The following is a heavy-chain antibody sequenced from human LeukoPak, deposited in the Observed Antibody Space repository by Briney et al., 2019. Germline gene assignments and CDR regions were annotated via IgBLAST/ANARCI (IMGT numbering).Heavy chain of an antibody. Sequence: GGSLRLSCVASRLIFSNYVMSWVRQAPGKGLEWVSTVGVSGDTTYYADSVKGRFTISRDNSKTTLYLQMNSLSVEDTAVYYCAQHMSRASHPFDYWGQGTLATVSS. CDR1: RLIFSNYV. D-gene: IGHD5/OR15-5a*01. CDR3: AQHMSRASHPFDY. V-gene: IGHV3-23*01. J-gene: IGHJ4*02. CDR2: VGVSGDTT.